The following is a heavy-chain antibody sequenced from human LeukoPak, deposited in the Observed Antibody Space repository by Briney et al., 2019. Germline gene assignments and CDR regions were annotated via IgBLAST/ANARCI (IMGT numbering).Heavy chain of an antibody. CDR3: ARAYDSSGYYGAFDI. D-gene: IGHD3-22*01. CDR2: IYPGDSDT. Sequence: GESLKISCKGSGYSFTNYWIGWVGQMPGKGLGWMGIIYPGDSDTRYSPSFQGQVTISADKSISTAYLQWSSLKASDTAMYYCARAYDSSGYYGAFDIWGQGTMVTVSS. V-gene: IGHV5-51*01. J-gene: IGHJ3*02. CDR1: GYSFTNYW.